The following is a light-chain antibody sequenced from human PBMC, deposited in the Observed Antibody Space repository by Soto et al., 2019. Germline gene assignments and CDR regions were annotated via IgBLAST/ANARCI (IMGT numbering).Light chain of an antibody. J-gene: IGKJ1*01. CDR1: QSVSSSY. V-gene: IGKV3-20*01. CDR2: GAS. Sequence: EIVLTQSPGTLSLSPGERATLSCRASQSVSSSYLAWYQQKPGQAPRLLIYGASIRATGIPDRFSGSGSGTDFTLTSSRLEPEDFAVYYCLQYGSSPWTFGQGTNVEIK. CDR3: LQYGSSPWT.